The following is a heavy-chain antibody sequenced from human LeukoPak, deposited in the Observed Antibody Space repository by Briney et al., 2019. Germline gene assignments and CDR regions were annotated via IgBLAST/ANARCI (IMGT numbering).Heavy chain of an antibody. CDR3: ARCMSELGYGDYAYYYHMDV. D-gene: IGHD4-17*01. J-gene: IGHJ6*04. Sequence: PSETLSLTCTVSGDSLTSGSRYWSWIRQPAGKGLEWIGHFYSSTRTTYNPSLKSRVTISGDTAKNQFSLKLDSVTAADTAVYFCARCMSELGYGDYAYYYHMDVWGKGTTVTVSS. CDR2: FYSSTRT. CDR1: GDSLTSGSRY. V-gene: IGHV4-61*09.